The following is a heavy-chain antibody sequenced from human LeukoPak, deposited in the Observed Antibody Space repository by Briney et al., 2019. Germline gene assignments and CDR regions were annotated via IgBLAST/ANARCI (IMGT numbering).Heavy chain of an antibody. V-gene: IGHV3-21*01. CDR1: GFTFRNYG. CDR2: ISSSSSYI. CDR3: ARDSHALNAFDI. J-gene: IGHJ3*02. Sequence: GGSLRLSCAASGFTFRNYGLSWVRQAPGKGLEWVSSISSSSSYIYYADSVKGRFTISRDNAKNSLYLQMNSLRAEDTAVYYCARDSHALNAFDIWGQGTMVTVSS.